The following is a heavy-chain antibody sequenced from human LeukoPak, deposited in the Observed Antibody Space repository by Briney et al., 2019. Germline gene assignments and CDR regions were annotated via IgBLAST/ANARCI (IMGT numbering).Heavy chain of an antibody. V-gene: IGHV3-43*02. D-gene: IGHD3-3*01. CDR3: AKDIIFTIFGEVIVQADDYGMDV. J-gene: IGHJ6*02. Sequence: GGSLRLSCSASGFTLYDYAMQWVRQAPGKGLEWVSLISGNGGITHYADSVKGRFIISRDNSKNSLHLQMNSLRTEYTSLYYCAKDIIFTIFGEVIVQADDYGMDVWGQGTTVTVSS. CDR1: GFTLYDYA. CDR2: ISGNGGIT.